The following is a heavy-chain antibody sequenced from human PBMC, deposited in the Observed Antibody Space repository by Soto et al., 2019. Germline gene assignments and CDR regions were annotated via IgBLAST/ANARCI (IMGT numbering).Heavy chain of an antibody. D-gene: IGHD3-22*01. J-gene: IGHJ4*02. CDR2: INPSGGST. V-gene: IGHV1-46*01. Sequence: QVQLVQSGAEVKKPGASVKVSCKASGYIFTNHYIHWVRQAPGQGLEWMGIINPSGGSTNYLQKFQGRVPMTRDTSTSTVYVELSSLRSEDTAVYCCARADYYDSSGFYYDYWGQGTLVTVSS. CDR3: ARADYYDSSGFYYDY. CDR1: GYIFTNHY.